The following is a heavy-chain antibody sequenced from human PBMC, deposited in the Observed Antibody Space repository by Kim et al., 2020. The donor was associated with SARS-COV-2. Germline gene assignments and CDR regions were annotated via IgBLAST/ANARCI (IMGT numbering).Heavy chain of an antibody. J-gene: IGHJ5*02. D-gene: IGHD2-15*01. CDR3: ARGYCSGGSCYSSWFDP. CDR2: IYYSGST. V-gene: IGHV4-59*01. CDR1: GGSISSYY. Sequence: SETLSLTCTVSGGSISSYYWSWIRQPPGKGLEWIGYIYYSGSTNYNPSLKSRVTISVDTSKNQFSLKLSSVTAADTAVYYCARGYCSGGSCYSSWFDPWGQGTLVTVSS.